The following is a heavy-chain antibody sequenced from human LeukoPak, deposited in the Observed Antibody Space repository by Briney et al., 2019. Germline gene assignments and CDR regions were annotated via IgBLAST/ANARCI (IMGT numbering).Heavy chain of an antibody. D-gene: IGHD6-13*01. J-gene: IGHJ4*02. CDR2: INPNSGGT. CDR1: GYTFTSYG. Sequence: ASVKVSCKASGYTFTSYGISWVRQAPGQGLEWMGWINPNSGGTNYAQKFQGRVTMTRDTSISTAYMELSRLRSDDTAVYYCASGGYSSSGGLDYWGQGTLVTVSS. V-gene: IGHV1-2*02. CDR3: ASGGYSSSGGLDY.